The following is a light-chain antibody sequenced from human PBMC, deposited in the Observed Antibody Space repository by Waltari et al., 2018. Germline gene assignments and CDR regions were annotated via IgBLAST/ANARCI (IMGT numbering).Light chain of an antibody. Sequence: IVLTHFPLSLPVTPGEPASISCRPSQGLLHTNGYNYLNWYLQKPGQSPQLLIYLGSTRASGVPDRFSGSGSGTDFTLKVSRVEAEDVGVYYCMQALQTPFTFGPGTRVHIK. V-gene: IGKV2-28*01. CDR3: MQALQTPFT. J-gene: IGKJ3*01. CDR2: LGS. CDR1: QGLLHTNGYNY.